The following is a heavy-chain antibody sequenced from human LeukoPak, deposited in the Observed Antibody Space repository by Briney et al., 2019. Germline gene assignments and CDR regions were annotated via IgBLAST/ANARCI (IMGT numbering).Heavy chain of an antibody. D-gene: IGHD1-14*01. CDR1: GFTVSSNY. CDR2: IYSGGST. CDR3: AKTGTEEGYGIYFDH. J-gene: IGHJ4*02. V-gene: IGHV3-53*01. Sequence: GGSLRLSCAASGFTVSSNYMSWVRQAPGKGLEWVSVIYSGGSTYYADSVKGRFTVSRDNSKNTVFLQMSSLRAEDTAVYYCAKTGTEEGYGIYFDHWGQGTLVTVSS.